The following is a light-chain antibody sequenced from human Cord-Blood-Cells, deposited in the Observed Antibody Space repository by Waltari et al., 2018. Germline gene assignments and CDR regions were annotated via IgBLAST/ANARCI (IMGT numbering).Light chain of an antibody. CDR2: EVS. CDR3: CSYAGSSTYV. J-gene: IGLJ1*01. CDR1: SSDDGSYAP. V-gene: IGLV2-23*02. Sequence: ARTPPSTLSQSHGRSTSISSPFTSSDDGSYAPFVWYQQHPGKAPKLMIYEVSKRPSGVSNRFSGSKSGNTASLTISGLQAEDEADYYCCSYAGSSTYVFGTGTKVTVL.